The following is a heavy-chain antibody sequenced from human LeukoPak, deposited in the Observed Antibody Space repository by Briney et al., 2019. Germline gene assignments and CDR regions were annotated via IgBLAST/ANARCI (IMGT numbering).Heavy chain of an antibody. CDR3: AKERAGTSVAGTNFDS. D-gene: IGHD6-19*01. CDR2: ISVSGGST. Sequence: GGSLRLSCAASGFTFSSYAMSWVRQAPGKGLEWVSTISVSGGSTYYDDSVKGRFTISRDNSKNTLYLQMNSLRAEDTAIYDCAKERAGTSVAGTNFDSWGQGTLVTVSS. V-gene: IGHV3-23*01. J-gene: IGHJ4*02. CDR1: GFTFSSYA.